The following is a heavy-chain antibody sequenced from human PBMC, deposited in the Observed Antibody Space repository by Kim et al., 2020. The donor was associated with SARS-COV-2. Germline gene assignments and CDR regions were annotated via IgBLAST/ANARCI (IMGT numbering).Heavy chain of an antibody. V-gene: IGHV3-48*03. CDR1: GFTFSSYE. CDR3: ARAFPRYYYDSSGYYYFFDY. CDR2: ISSSGSTI. J-gene: IGHJ4*02. Sequence: GGSLRLSCAASGFTFSSYEMNWVRQAPGKGLEWVSYISSSGSTIYYADSVKGRFTISRDNAKNSLYLQMNSLRAEDTAVYYCARAFPRYYYDSSGYYYFFDYWGQGTLVTVSS. D-gene: IGHD3-22*01.